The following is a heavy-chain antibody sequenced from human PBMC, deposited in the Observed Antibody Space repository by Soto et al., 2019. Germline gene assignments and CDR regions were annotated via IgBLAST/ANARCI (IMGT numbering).Heavy chain of an antibody. D-gene: IGHD3-10*01. J-gene: IGHJ6*02. V-gene: IGHV3-21*01. CDR2: ISSSSGYI. CDR1: GFTFSSYS. CDR3: ARSTLLYMYGMDV. Sequence: GGSLRLSCAASGFTFSSYSMNWVRQAPGKGLEWVSSISSSSGYIYYADSVKGRFTISRDNAKNSLYLQMNSLRAEDTAVYYCARSTLLYMYGMDVWGQGTTVTVSS.